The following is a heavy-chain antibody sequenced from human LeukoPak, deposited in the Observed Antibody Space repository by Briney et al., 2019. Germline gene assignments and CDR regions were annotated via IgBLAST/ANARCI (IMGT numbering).Heavy chain of an antibody. CDR1: GFTFDDYA. D-gene: IGHD3-10*01. V-gene: IGHV3-9*01. J-gene: IGHJ4*02. CDR3: AKDIGDMVRGVDFDY. CDR2: ISWNSGSI. Sequence: GGSLRLSCAASGFTFDDYAMHWVRQAPGKGLEWVSGISWNSGSIGYADSVKGRFTISRDNAKNSLYLQMNSLRAEDTALYYCAKDIGDMVRGVDFDYWGQGTLVTVSS.